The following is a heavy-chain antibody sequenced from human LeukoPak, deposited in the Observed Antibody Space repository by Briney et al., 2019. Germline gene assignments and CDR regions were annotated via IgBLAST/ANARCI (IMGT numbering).Heavy chain of an antibody. CDR1: GFTFSGSA. J-gene: IGHJ3*02. Sequence: GGSLRLSCAASGFTFSGSAMHWVRQASGKGLEWVGRIRSKANGYATAYAASVKGRFTISRDDSKNTAYLQMNSLKTEDTAVYYCTRDGAYYDFWSGSIDAFDIWGQGTMVTVSS. V-gene: IGHV3-73*01. CDR2: IRSKANGYAT. D-gene: IGHD3-3*01. CDR3: TRDGAYYDFWSGSIDAFDI.